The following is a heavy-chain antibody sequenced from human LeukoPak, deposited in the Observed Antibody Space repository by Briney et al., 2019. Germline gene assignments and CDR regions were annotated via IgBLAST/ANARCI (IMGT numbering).Heavy chain of an antibody. Sequence: GGSLRLSCVASGFAFNNAWMSWVRQAPGKGLEWVSVIYSGGNTYYADSVKGRFTISRDNSKNTLYLQMNSLRAEDTAVYYCARAVYSSGWYVDYWGQGTLVTVSS. CDR2: IYSGGNT. V-gene: IGHV3-66*01. CDR3: ARAVYSSGWYVDY. J-gene: IGHJ4*02. D-gene: IGHD6-19*01. CDR1: GFAFNNAW.